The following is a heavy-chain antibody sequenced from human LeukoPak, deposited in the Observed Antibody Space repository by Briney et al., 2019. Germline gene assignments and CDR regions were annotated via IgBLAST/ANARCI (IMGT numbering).Heavy chain of an antibody. Sequence: SETLSLTCAVYGGSFSGYYWSWIRQPPGKGLEWIGEINHSGSTNYNPSLKSRVTISVDTSKNQFSLKLSSVTAADTAVYYCARDLGSGEYDYWGQGTLVTVSS. D-gene: IGHD3-10*01. CDR3: ARDLGSGEYDY. V-gene: IGHV4-34*01. CDR2: INHSGST. J-gene: IGHJ4*02. CDR1: GGSFSGYY.